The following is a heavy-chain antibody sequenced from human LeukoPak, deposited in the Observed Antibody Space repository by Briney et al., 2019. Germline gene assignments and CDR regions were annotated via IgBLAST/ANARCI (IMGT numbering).Heavy chain of an antibody. V-gene: IGHV1-18*01. CDR2: ISAYNGNT. D-gene: IGHD4-17*01. CDR1: GYTFTSYG. Sequence: ASVKVSCKASGYTFTSYGISWVRQAPGQGLEWMGWISAYNGNTNYAQKLQGRVTMTTDTSTSTAYMELRSLRSDDTAVHYCARDVSSNDYGDYGPLPNDYWGQGTLVTVSS. J-gene: IGHJ4*02. CDR3: ARDVSSNDYGDYGPLPNDY.